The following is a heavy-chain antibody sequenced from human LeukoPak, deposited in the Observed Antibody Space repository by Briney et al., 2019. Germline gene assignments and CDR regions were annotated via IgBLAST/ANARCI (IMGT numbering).Heavy chain of an antibody. V-gene: IGHV3-30*02. J-gene: IGHJ3*02. CDR2: IRYDGSNK. D-gene: IGHD3-22*01. Sequence: GGSLRLSCAASGFTFSSYGMHWVRQAPGKRLEWVAFIRYDGSNKYYADSVKGRFTISRDNSKNTLYLQMNSLRAEDTAVYYCAKPLFDYYDSSGQDSAFDIWGQGTMVTVSS. CDR1: GFTFSSYG. CDR3: AKPLFDYYDSSGQDSAFDI.